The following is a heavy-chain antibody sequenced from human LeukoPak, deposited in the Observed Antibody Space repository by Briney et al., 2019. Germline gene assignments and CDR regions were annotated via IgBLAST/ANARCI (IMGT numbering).Heavy chain of an antibody. CDR1: GYTFTSYY. J-gene: IGHJ4*02. D-gene: IGHD2-8*02. Sequence: ASVKVSCKASGYTFTSYYMHWVRQAPGQGLEWMGIIDPSGGSTSYAQKFQGRVTMTRDTSTSTVYMELSSLRSEDTAVYYCTKDIPLTGGRNGAHWGQGTLVTVSS. CDR3: TKDIPLTGGRNGAH. CDR2: IDPSGGST. V-gene: IGHV1-46*01.